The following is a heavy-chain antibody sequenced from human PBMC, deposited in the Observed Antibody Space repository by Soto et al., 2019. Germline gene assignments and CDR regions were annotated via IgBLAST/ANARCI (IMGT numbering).Heavy chain of an antibody. CDR2: ISYDGSNK. D-gene: IGHD2-15*01. CDR1: GFTFSSYA. Sequence: QVQLVESGGGVVQPGRSLRLSCAASGFTFSSYAMHWVRQAPGKGLEWVAVISYDGSNKYYADSVKGQFTISRDNSKNTLYLQMNSLRAEDTAVYYCARNPAGVVVVDATSYGFDPWGQGTLVTVSA. CDR3: ARNPAGVVVVDATSYGFDP. V-gene: IGHV3-30-3*01. J-gene: IGHJ5*02.